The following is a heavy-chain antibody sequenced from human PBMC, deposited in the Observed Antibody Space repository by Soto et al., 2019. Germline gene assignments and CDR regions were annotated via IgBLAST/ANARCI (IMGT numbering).Heavy chain of an antibody. CDR3: VKHLNYNSLTFAY. J-gene: IGHJ4*02. D-gene: IGHD4-4*01. V-gene: IGHV3-64D*06. CDR1: GFTFSRYM. Sequence: PGGSLRLSCSASGFTFSRYMMHWVRQAPGKGLQSISAIYSDGGSSYHSGSVKGRFTISRDNCQITLYLNMRSLRAXHTGVYYCVKHLNYNSLTFAYRGQRALVTVSS. CDR2: IYSDGGSS.